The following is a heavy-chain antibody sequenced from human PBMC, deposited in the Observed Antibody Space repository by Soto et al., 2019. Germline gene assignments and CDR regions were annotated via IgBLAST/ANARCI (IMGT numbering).Heavy chain of an antibody. CDR1: GYTFTNND. D-gene: IGHD6-6*01. V-gene: IGHV1-8*01. J-gene: IGHJ5*02. Sequence: VQLVQSGAEVKKPGASVKVSCKASGYTFTNNDINWVRQAPGQGLEGIGGMNTNTNTTDSAEVFEGRVSLTWDTSISTAYMQLNSLKIDDTAVYYCAREVVETSSLWLDPWGQGTLVTVSS. CDR3: AREVVETSSLWLDP. CDR2: MNTNTNTT.